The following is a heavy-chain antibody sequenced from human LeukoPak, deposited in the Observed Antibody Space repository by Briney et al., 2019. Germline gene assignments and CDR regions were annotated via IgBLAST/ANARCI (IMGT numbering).Heavy chain of an antibody. V-gene: IGHV4-31*03. D-gene: IGHD2-21*02. CDR3: ARSLTADTFDY. J-gene: IGHJ4*02. CDR2: ISYSGST. CDR1: GGSISSGGYY. Sequence: SETLSLTCTVSGGSISSGGYYWSWIRQHPGKGLEWIGYISYSGSTYYNPSLKSRVTISVDTSKNQFSLKLSSVTAADTAVYYCARSLTADTFDYWGQGTLVTVSS.